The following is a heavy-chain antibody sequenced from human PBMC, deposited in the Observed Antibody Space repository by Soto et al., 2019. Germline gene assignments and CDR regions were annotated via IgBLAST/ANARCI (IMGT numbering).Heavy chain of an antibody. J-gene: IGHJ6*02. D-gene: IGHD1-26*01. Sequence: GSLKLSCPATGFNFWSPAINWVRQAPGKGLEWVAGISSDATDKYYAASVKGRLTISGDDSNNTAFLQMNSLRAEDTAVYYCVRPRTEWVHFGLDLWGQGTPVTVSS. V-gene: IGHV3-30*04. CDR3: VRPRTEWVHFGLDL. CDR1: GFNFWSPA. CDR2: ISSDATDK.